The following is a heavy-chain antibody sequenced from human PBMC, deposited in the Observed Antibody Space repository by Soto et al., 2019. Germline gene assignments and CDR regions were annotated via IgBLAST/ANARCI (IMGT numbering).Heavy chain of an antibody. Sequence: ASVKVSCKASGYTFTSYYMHWMRQSPGQGLEWMGIINPSGGSTSYAQKFQGRVTMTRDTSTSTVYMELSSLRSEDTAVYYCARPAGGFGSYDQFSSKYFQHWGQGTLVTVSS. V-gene: IGHV1-46*01. D-gene: IGHD1-26*01. CDR1: GYTFTSYY. CDR2: INPSGGST. CDR3: ARPAGGFGSYDQFSSKYFQH. J-gene: IGHJ1*01.